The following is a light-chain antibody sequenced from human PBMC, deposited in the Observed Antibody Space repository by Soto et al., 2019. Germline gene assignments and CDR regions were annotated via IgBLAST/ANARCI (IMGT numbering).Light chain of an antibody. CDR1: TGAVTSGHT. V-gene: IGLV7-46*01. J-gene: IGLJ2*01. CDR2: DTS. CDR3: FLSYDGTTVV. Sequence: QAVVTQEPSLTVSPGGTVTLTCGSSTGAVTSGHTPYWFQQKPGQAPRTLIYDTSNKHSWTPARFSGSLLGGKAALTLSGAQPEDEADYDGFLSYDGTTVVFGGGTKLTVL.